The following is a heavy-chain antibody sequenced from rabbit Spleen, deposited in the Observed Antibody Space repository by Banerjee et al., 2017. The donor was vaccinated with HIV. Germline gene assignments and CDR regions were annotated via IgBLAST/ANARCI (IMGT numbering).Heavy chain of an antibody. CDR2: IYTGNSKT. CDR3: ARDSAGREDFNL. CDR1: GFSFSSSDY. Sequence: VESGGDLVKPGASLTLTCTASGFSFSSSDYMCWVRQAPGKGLEWIACIYTGNSKTYYANWAKGRFTISKTSSTTVTLQMTSLTVADTATYFCARDSAGREDFNLWGPGTLVTVS. V-gene: IGHV1S40*01. J-gene: IGHJ4*01. D-gene: IGHD4-2*01.